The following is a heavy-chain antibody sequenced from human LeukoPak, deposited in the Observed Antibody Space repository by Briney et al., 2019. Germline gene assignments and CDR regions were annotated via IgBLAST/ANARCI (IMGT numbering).Heavy chain of an antibody. CDR3: ARHREGTSDLFDL. Sequence: SETLSLTCTVSGGSISSGSYYWSWIRQPAGKGLEWIGRIYTSGSTNYNPSLKSRVTISVDTSKNQFSLKLSPVTAADTAVYYCARHREGTSDLFDLWGLGTLVTVSS. CDR1: GGSISSGSYY. J-gene: IGHJ2*01. D-gene: IGHD2-8*02. CDR2: IYTSGST. V-gene: IGHV4-61*02.